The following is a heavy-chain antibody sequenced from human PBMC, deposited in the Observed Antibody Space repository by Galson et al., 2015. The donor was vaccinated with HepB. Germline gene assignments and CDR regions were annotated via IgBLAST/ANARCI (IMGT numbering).Heavy chain of an antibody. D-gene: IGHD3-22*01. V-gene: IGHV1-69*13. CDR1: GGTFSSYA. J-gene: IGHJ4*02. CDR2: IIPIFGTA. Sequence: SVTVSCKASGGTFSSYAISWVRQAPGQGLEWMGGIIPIFGTANYAQKFQGRITITADESTSTAYMELSSLRSEDTAVYYCARDAFEYYYDSSGYGYWGQGTLVTVSS. CDR3: ARDAFEYYYDSSGYGY.